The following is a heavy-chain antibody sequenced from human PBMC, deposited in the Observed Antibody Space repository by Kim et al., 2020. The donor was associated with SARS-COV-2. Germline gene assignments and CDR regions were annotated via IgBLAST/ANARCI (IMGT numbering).Heavy chain of an antibody. V-gene: IGHV3-21*01. CDR1: GFTFSSYS. CDR3: ARLGYCSSTSCYPTGYYYYYGMDV. D-gene: IGHD2-2*01. CDR2: ISSSSSYI. Sequence: GGSLRLSCAASGFTFSSYSMNWVRQAPGKGLEWVSSISSSSSYIYYADSVKGRFTISRDNAKNSLYLQMNSLRAEDTAVYYCARLGYCSSTSCYPTGYYYYYGMDVWGQGTTVTVSS. J-gene: IGHJ6*02.